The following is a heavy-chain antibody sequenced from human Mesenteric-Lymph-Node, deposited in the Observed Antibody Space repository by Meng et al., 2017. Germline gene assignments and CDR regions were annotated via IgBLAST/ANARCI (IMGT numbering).Heavy chain of an antibody. D-gene: IGHD6-13*01. J-gene: IGHJ4*02. CDR2: ISAYNGNT. CDR1: GYTFTSYG. V-gene: IGHV1-18*01. Sequence: ASVKVSCKASGYTFTSYGISWVRQAPGQGLEWMGWISAYNGNTNYAQKLQGRVTMTTDTSTSTAYMELRSLRSDDTAVYYCARDLLRSSTGGLDYWGQGTLVTVSS. CDR3: ARDLLRSSTGGLDY.